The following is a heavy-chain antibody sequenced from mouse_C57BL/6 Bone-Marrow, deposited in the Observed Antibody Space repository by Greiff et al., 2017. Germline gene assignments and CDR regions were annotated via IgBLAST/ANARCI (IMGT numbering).Heavy chain of an antibody. Sequence: QVQLQQPGAELVRPGSSVKLSCKASGYTFTSYWMDWVKQRPGQGLEWIGNIYPSDSETHYNQKFKDKATLTVDKSSSTAYMQLSSLTSEDSAVYYCARNDYYGPDYWGQGTTLTVSS. D-gene: IGHD1-1*01. V-gene: IGHV1-61*01. CDR3: ARNDYYGPDY. J-gene: IGHJ2*01. CDR2: IYPSDSET. CDR1: GYTFTSYW.